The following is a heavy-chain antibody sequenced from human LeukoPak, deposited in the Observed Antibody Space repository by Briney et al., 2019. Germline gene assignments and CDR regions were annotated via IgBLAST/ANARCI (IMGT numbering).Heavy chain of an antibody. D-gene: IGHD1-26*01. Sequence: GESLKISCKGSGYSFTSYWIAWVRQMPGKGLEWMGIIYPGDSGPTYSPSFQGQVTISVGKSINTAYLQWSSLQASDTAMYYCGMSGDRVPLQDDVFDVWGQGTMVTVST. CDR2: IYPGDSGP. CDR1: GYSFTSYW. J-gene: IGHJ3*01. V-gene: IGHV5-51*01. CDR3: GMSGDRVPLQDDVFDV.